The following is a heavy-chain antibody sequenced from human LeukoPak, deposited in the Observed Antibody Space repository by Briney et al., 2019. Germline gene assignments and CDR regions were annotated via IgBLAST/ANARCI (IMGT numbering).Heavy chain of an antibody. D-gene: IGHD5-12*01. CDR1: GYTFTGYH. V-gene: IGHV1-2*02. CDR2: INPNSGGT. CDR3: AREDRSGYPLSLDY. J-gene: IGHJ4*02. Sequence: ASVKVSCKASGYTFTGYHMHWVRQAPGQGLEWMGWINPNSGGTNYAQKFQGRVTMTRDTSISTAYMELSRLRSDDTAVYYCAREDRSGYPLSLDYWGQGALVTVSS.